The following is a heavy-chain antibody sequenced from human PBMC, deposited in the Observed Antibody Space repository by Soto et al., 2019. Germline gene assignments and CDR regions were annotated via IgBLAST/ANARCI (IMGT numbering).Heavy chain of an antibody. CDR2: ITPMFGTI. CDR1: GTFKSYS. Sequence: QVQLVQSGAEVKKPGSSVKVSCKASGTFKSYSITWVRQAPGHGLEWMGVITPMFGTINYAQKFQGRVTITADESTNTAYMELSSLRSGDTAVYYCARLRRETFLNDAFDIWGPGTMVTVSS. V-gene: IGHV1-69*01. J-gene: IGHJ3*02. CDR3: ARLRRETFLNDAFDI.